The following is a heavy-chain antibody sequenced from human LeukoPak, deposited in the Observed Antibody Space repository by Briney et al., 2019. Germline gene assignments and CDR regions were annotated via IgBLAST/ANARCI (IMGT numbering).Heavy chain of an antibody. J-gene: IGHJ3*02. V-gene: IGHV3-23*01. CDR3: AKDFTINAFDI. D-gene: IGHD5-24*01. Sequence: GGSLRLSCAASGFTFSTYAMSWVRQAPGKGLEWVSAISYNGANTYYRDSLKGRFTISRDNSKNTLYLQLSSLRAEDTAVYYCAKDFTINAFDIWGQGTMVTVSS. CDR1: GFTFSTYA. CDR2: ISYNGANT.